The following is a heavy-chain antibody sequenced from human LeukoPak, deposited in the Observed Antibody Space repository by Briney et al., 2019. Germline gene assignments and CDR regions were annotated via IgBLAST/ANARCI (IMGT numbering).Heavy chain of an antibody. D-gene: IGHD2-15*01. CDR2: INHSGST. J-gene: IGHJ4*02. CDR3: ARGRRQRYCSGGSCSPHYFDY. V-gene: IGHV4-34*01. Sequence: SETLSLTCAVYGGSFSGYYWSWIRQPPGKGLGWIGEINHSGSTNYNPSLKSRVTISVDTSKNQFSLKLSSVTAADTAVYYCARGRRQRYCSGGSCSPHYFDYWGQGTLVTVSS. CDR1: GGSFSGYY.